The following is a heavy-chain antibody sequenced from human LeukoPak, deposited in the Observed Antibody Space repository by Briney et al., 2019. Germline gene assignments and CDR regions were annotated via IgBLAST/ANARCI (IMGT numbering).Heavy chain of an antibody. CDR1: GYTFTGYY. D-gene: IGHD2-15*01. J-gene: IGHJ4*02. V-gene: IGHV1-2*02. Sequence: ASVKVSCKASGYTFTGYYMHWVRQAPGQGLEWVGWINPNSGGTNYAQKFQGRVTMTRDTSISAAYMELSRLRSDDTAVYYCARASLKVVVAATDYWGQGTLVTVSS. CDR2: INPNSGGT. CDR3: ARASLKVVVAATDY.